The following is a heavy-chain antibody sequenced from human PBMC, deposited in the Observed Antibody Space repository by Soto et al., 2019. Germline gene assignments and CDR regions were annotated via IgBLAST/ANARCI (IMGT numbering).Heavy chain of an antibody. Sequence: EVQLLESGGGLVQPGGSLSLSCAASGFTFSSYAMSWVRQAPGKGLEWVSAISGSGGSTYYADSVKGRFTISRDTSKNTLYLQMNSLRAEDTAVYYCAKVETGTWSSSTYYFDYCGQGNLVTVSS. D-gene: IGHD2-2*01. J-gene: IGHJ4*02. V-gene: IGHV3-23*01. CDR2: ISGSGGST. CDR3: AKVETGTWSSSTYYFDY. CDR1: GFTFSSYA.